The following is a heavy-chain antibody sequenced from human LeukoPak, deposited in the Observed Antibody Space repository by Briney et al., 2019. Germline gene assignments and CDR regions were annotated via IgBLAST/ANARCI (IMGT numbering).Heavy chain of an antibody. D-gene: IGHD1-26*01. J-gene: IGHJ4*02. CDR1: GYSISSGYY. Sequence: PSETLSLTCTVSGYSISSGYYWGWIRQPPGKGLEWIGSIYHSGSTYYNPSLKSRVTISVDTSKNQFSLKLSSVTAADTAVYYCARRVGADYFDYWGQGTLVTVSS. CDR3: ARRVGADYFDY. V-gene: IGHV4-38-2*02. CDR2: IYHSGST.